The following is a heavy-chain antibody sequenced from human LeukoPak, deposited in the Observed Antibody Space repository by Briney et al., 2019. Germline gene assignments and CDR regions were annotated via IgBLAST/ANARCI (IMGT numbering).Heavy chain of an antibody. CDR3: ARGPLIRYFDWLPLSLDY. Sequence: GASVKVSCKASGYTFTGYYMHWVREAPGQELEWMGWINPNSGGTNYAQKFQGRVTMTRDTSISTAYMELSRLRSDDTAVYYCARGPLIRYFDWLPLSLDYWGQGTLVTVSS. CDR2: INPNSGGT. V-gene: IGHV1-2*02. J-gene: IGHJ4*02. D-gene: IGHD3-9*01. CDR1: GYTFTGYY.